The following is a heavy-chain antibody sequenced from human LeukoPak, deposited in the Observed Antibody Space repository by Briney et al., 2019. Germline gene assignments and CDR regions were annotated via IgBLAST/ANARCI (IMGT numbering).Heavy chain of an antibody. CDR3: ARLGTGYDSSGYSIGWFDP. J-gene: IGHJ5*02. CDR1: GGSISFSTYY. V-gene: IGHV4-39*01. CDR2: IYYSGST. D-gene: IGHD3-22*01. Sequence: ASETLSLTCTVSGGSISFSTYYWGWICQPPGKGLEWIGNIYYSGSTYYNPSLKSRVTISVDTSKNQFSLRLSSVTAADTAVYYRARLGTGYDSSGYSIGWFDPWGQGTLVTVSS.